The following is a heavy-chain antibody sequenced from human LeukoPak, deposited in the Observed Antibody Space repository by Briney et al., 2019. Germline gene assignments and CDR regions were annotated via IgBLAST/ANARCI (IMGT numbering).Heavy chain of an antibody. J-gene: IGHJ6*03. CDR2: INPSGGST. CDR1: GYTFTGYY. CDR3: GGQYSSGWYRPDYYYMDV. D-gene: IGHD6-19*01. V-gene: IGHV1-46*01. Sequence: ASVTVSCKASGYTFTGYYMHWVRQAPGQGLEWMGIINPSGGSTSYAQKFQGRVTMTRDMSTSTAYMELSSLRSEDTAVYYCGGQYSSGWYRPDYYYMDVWGKGTTVTVSS.